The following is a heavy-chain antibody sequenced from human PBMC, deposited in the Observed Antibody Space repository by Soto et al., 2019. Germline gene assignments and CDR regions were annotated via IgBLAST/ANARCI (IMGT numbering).Heavy chain of an antibody. J-gene: IGHJ4*02. V-gene: IGHV3-30*18. CDR2: ISYDGSEK. CDR3: AKDREGGPWHHYYFDY. Sequence: QVQLVESGGGVVQPGRSLRLSCAASGFTLSNYGMHWVRQAPVKGLEWVALISYDGSEKYYADSVKGRFTISRDISKNTMYLQMNSLRVEDTALYYCAKDREGGPWHHYYFDYWGQGTLVTVSS. CDR1: GFTLSNYG. D-gene: IGHD1-26*01.